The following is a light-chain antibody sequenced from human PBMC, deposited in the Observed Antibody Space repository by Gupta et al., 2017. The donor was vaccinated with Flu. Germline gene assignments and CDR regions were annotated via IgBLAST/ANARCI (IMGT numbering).Light chain of an antibody. CDR2: DVT. Sequence: QSALTQPASVSGSPGQSITISCTETSSDVGGYNYVSWYQQHPGKAPKLMIYDVTNRPSGVSNRFSGSKSGNTASLTISGLQAEDEADYYCSSYTSSSALYVFGTGIKVTVL. J-gene: IGLJ1*01. V-gene: IGLV2-14*03. CDR3: SSYTSSSALYV. CDR1: SSDVGGYNY.